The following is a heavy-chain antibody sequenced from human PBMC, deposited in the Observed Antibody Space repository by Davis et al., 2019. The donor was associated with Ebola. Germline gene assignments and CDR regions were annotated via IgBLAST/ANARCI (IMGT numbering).Heavy chain of an antibody. Sequence: MPSETLSLTCTVSGGSISSYYWSWIRQPPGKGLEWIGYIYYSGSTNYNPSLKSRVTISVDTSKNQFSLKLSSVTAADTAVYYCARLAKRDGYLFDYWGQGTLVTVSS. J-gene: IGHJ4*02. D-gene: IGHD5-24*01. V-gene: IGHV4-59*01. CDR3: ARLAKRDGYLFDY. CDR2: IYYSGST. CDR1: GGSISSYY.